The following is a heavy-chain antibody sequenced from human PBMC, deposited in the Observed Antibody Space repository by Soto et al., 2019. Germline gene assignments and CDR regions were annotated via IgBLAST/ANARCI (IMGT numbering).Heavy chain of an antibody. V-gene: IGHV1-69*12. D-gene: IGHD3-16*01. J-gene: IGHJ6*02. Sequence: QVQLVQSGAEVKKPGSSVKVSCKASGGTFSSYAINWVRQAPGQGLEWMGGIIPICATADSAQKFQGRVTITADESTSTAYMELSSMRSEDTAVYYCAQCLLGVNYYYGMDVWGQGTTVTVSS. CDR2: IIPICATA. CDR3: AQCLLGVNYYYGMDV. CDR1: GGTFSSYA.